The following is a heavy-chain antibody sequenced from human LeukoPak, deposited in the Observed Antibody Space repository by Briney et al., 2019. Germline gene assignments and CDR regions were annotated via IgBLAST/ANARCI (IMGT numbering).Heavy chain of an antibody. CDR2: ISSGGRTI. Sequence: GGSLRLSCAASGFTFSSYWMNWVRQAPGKGLEWVSYISSGGRTIYYADSVKGRFTISRDNAENSLYLQMNSLRAEDTAVYYCAREYGSGSSRRRFDPWGQGTLVTVSS. V-gene: IGHV3-48*04. J-gene: IGHJ5*02. CDR3: AREYGSGSSRRRFDP. D-gene: IGHD3-10*01. CDR1: GFTFSSYW.